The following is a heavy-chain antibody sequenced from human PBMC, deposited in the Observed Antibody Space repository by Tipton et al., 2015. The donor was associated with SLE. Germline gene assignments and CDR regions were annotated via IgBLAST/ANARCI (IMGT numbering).Heavy chain of an antibody. V-gene: IGHV4-34*01. CDR3: ARHPEYSSSSY. Sequence: LRLSCTVYNGSLSGYYWNWIRQPPGKGLEWIGESNHSGTTNYNPSLKSRVTISVDTSKNHFSLKLSSVTAADTAVYYCARHPEYSSSSYWGQGTLVTVSS. CDR1: NGSLSGYY. D-gene: IGHD6-6*01. CDR2: SNHSGTT. J-gene: IGHJ4*02.